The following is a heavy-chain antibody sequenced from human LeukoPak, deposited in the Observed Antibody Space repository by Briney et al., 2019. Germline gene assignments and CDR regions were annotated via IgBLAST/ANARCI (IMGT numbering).Heavy chain of an antibody. CDR1: GYTFTGYY. CDR3: ARVARFTTVATIVGFDY. Sequence: ASVKVSCKASGYTFTGYYMHWVRQAPGQGLEWMGWINPNSGGTNYAQKFQGRVTMTRDTSISTAYMELSRLRSDDTAVYYCARVARFTTVATIVGFDYWGQGTLVTVSS. D-gene: IGHD5-12*01. V-gene: IGHV1-2*02. J-gene: IGHJ4*02. CDR2: INPNSGGT.